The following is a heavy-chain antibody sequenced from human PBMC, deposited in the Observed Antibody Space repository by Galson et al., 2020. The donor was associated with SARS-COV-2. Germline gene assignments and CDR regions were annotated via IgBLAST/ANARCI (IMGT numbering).Heavy chain of an antibody. Sequence: SETLSLTCAVSGGSIRSSNWWSWVRQPPGKGLEWIGEIYHSGSTNYNPSLKSRVTISVDKSKNQFSLKVTSVTAADTAVYYCARDGMAHDFWSGYSAPGYFDYWGQGTLVTVSS. V-gene: IGHV4-4*02. D-gene: IGHD3-3*01. CDR3: ARDGMAHDFWSGYSAPGYFDY. CDR2: IYHSGST. J-gene: IGHJ4*02. CDR1: GGSIRSSNW.